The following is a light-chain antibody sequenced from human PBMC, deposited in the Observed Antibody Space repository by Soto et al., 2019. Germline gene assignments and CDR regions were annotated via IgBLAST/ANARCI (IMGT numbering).Light chain of an antibody. CDR3: QHYNNLPPFT. Sequence: DIQMTQSPSSLSASVGARVSITCQASQDIRTSLSWFQHKPRRAPKLLIYGASYLETGVPSRFRGSGSGTDFTFTITSLQPEDIATYYCQHYNNLPPFTFGPGTIVDIK. J-gene: IGKJ3*01. CDR1: QDIRTS. V-gene: IGKV1-33*01. CDR2: GAS.